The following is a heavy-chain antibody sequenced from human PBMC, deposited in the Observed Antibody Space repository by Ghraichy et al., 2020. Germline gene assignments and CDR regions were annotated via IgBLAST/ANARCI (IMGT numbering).Heavy chain of an antibody. D-gene: IGHD1-7*01. CDR1: GFTFSTYS. CDR3: ARGLGITGTTFDY. Sequence: GSLRLSCAASGFTFSTYSMNWVRQAPGKGLEWVSSISSSSSYIYYADSMKGRFTISRDNAKNSLYLQMNSLRAEDTAVYYCARGLGITGTTFDYWGQGTLVTVSS. CDR2: ISSSSSYI. V-gene: IGHV3-21*01. J-gene: IGHJ4*02.